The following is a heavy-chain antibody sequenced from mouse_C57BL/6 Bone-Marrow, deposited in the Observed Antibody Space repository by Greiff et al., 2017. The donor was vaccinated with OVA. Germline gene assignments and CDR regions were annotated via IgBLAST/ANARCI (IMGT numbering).Heavy chain of an antibody. CDR2: ILPSIGRT. Sequence: VQLQQSGSELRSPGSSVKLSCKDSDSEVFPIAYMSWVRQKPGHGYEWIGGILPSIGRTNYGEKFEDKATLDADTLSNTAYLELNSLTSEDSAIYYCARPGDYDGFYAMDYWGQGTSVTVSS. J-gene: IGHJ4*01. V-gene: IGHV15-2*01. CDR3: ARPGDYDGFYAMDY. D-gene: IGHD2-4*01. CDR1: DSEVFPIAY.